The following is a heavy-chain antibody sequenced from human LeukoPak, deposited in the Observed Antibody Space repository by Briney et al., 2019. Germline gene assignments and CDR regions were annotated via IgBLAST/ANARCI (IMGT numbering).Heavy chain of an antibody. CDR3: AKRRSPLAAAGPTEDY. CDR1: GFTFTIFG. J-gene: IGHJ4*02. V-gene: IGHV3-48*01. CDR2: IDARSGIT. Sequence: GGSLRLSCAASGFTFTIFGLNWVRQALGKGPEWVSYIDARSGITYYADSVQGRFTLSRDNARESVFLQMDSLRVDDTAVYYCAKRRSPLAAAGPTEDYWGQGTLVTVSS. D-gene: IGHD6-13*01.